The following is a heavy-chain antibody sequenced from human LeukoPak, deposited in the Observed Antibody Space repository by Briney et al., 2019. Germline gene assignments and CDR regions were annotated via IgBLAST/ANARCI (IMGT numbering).Heavy chain of an antibody. J-gene: IGHJ4*02. CDR1: GASISSYY. CDR3: VSSTWLRDANFDS. Sequence: PSETLSLTCTVSGASISSYYWSWIRQTPGKGLEWIGYTYYSGSTNYNPSLKRRVVISVDSSRNQFSLRLRSVTAADTALYYCVSSTWLRDANFDSWGQGTLVTVSS. V-gene: IGHV4-59*08. CDR2: TYYSGST. D-gene: IGHD5-12*01.